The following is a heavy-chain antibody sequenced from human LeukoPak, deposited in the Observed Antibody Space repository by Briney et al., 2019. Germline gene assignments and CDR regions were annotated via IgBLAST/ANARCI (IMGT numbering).Heavy chain of an antibody. CDR1: GGSISSGSYY. V-gene: IGHV4-61*02. J-gene: IGHJ5*02. CDR2: IYTSGST. Sequence: SETLSLTCTVSGGSISSGSYYWSWIRQPAGKGLEWIGRIYTSGSTIYNPSLKSRVTISLDTSKNQFYLKLSSATAADTAVYFCARDSSLSGWFDPWGQGTLVTVSS. CDR3: ARDSSLSGWFDP. D-gene: IGHD3-10*01.